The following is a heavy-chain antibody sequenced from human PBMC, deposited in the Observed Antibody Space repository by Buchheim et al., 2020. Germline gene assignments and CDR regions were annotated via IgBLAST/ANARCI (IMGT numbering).Heavy chain of an antibody. CDR1: GGSISRSTYY. J-gene: IGHJ5*02. Sequence: QVQLQESGPGLVKPSETLSLTCTVSGGSISRSTYYWGWIRQPPGKGLEWIGSIYYSGNTYYNPSLKSRVTISVDTSKNQFSLKLSSVTAADTAVYYCARFPGGDGYNYGLNWFDPWGQGTL. CDR2: IYYSGNT. CDR3: ARFPGGDGYNYGLNWFDP. D-gene: IGHD5-24*01. V-gene: IGHV4-39*01.